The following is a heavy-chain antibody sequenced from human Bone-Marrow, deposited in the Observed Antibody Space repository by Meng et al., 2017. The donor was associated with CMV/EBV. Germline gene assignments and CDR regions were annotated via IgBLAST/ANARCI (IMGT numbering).Heavy chain of an antibody. CDR3: ARAGRSYLYYFDY. V-gene: IGHV6-1*01. CDR2: TFYRSKWYS. J-gene: IGHJ4*02. D-gene: IGHD3-22*01. CDR1: GDSVSSNSAA. Sequence: SQTLSLTCAISGDSVSSNSAAWNWIRQSPSRGLEWLGSTFYRSKWYSNYGASVKGRITINADTSENQLSLQLTSVTPEDTAVYFCARAGRSYLYYFDYWGQGTLVTVSS.